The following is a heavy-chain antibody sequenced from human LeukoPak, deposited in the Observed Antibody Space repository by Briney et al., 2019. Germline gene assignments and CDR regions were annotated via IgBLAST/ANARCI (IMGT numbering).Heavy chain of an antibody. D-gene: IGHD1-26*01. Sequence: GGSLRLSCAASGFAFDSYAMNWVRLAPGKGLEWVSTISGDGSVTYFADSVRGRFTSSRDNSKDTLYLHMNRLRAEDTAIYFCAKDKRGGSDYVYFDYWGQGTLVTVSS. V-gene: IGHV3-23*01. CDR3: AKDKRGGSDYVYFDY. J-gene: IGHJ4*02. CDR1: GFAFDSYA. CDR2: ISGDGSVT.